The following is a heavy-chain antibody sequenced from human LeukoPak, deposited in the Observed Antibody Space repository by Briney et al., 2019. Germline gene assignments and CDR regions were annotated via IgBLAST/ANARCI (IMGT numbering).Heavy chain of an antibody. V-gene: IGHV4-34*01. CDR1: GGSFSGYY. D-gene: IGHD5-18*01. J-gene: IGHJ4*02. CDR3: ARGGNTAMAAVDFDY. Sequence: PSETLSLTCAVYGGSFSGYYWSWIRQPPGKGREGIGEINHSGSTNYNPSLKSRVTISVDTSKNQFSLKLSSVTAADTAVYYCARGGNTAMAAVDFDYWGQGTLVTVSS. CDR2: INHSGST.